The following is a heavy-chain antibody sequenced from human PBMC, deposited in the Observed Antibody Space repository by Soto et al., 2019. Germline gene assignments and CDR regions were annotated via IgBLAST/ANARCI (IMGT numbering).Heavy chain of an antibody. D-gene: IGHD6-6*01. Sequence: GGSLRLSCAASGFTFSSYAMHWVRQAPGKGLEWVAVISYDGSNKYYADSVKGRFTISRDNSKNTLYLQMNSLRAEDTAVYYCARDMPLYSSSSGPGWYFDYWGQGTLVTVSS. CDR3: ARDMPLYSSSSGPGWYFDY. J-gene: IGHJ4*02. V-gene: IGHV3-30-3*01. CDR2: ISYDGSNK. CDR1: GFTFSSYA.